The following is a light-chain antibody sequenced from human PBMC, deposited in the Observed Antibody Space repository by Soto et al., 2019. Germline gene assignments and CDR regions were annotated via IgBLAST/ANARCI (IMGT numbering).Light chain of an antibody. CDR1: RSDDGGYNY. CDR2: EVT. CDR3: SSYAGSSTPYV. Sequence: QSALTQPASVSGSPGQSITISCTGTRSDDGGYNYVSWYQQLPGKAPKLMIYEVTYRPSGVSNRFSGSKSGNTASLTISGLQAEDEADYYCSSYAGSSTPYVFGTGTKLTVL. V-gene: IGLV2-14*01. J-gene: IGLJ1*01.